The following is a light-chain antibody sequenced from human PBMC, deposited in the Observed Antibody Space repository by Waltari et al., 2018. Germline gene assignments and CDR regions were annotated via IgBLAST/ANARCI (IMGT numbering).Light chain of an antibody. CDR3: CSYETLVSVV. CDR1: GSDVGACYH. CDR2: DGT. J-gene: IGLJ1*01. Sequence: QSVLTQPPSVSGAPGQTITIPCTGTGSDVGACYHVHWYQQLPRTAPKLILYDGTNRTSGVPARFFGSTSGTSASLAIYGLQAEDEADYYCCSYETLVSVVFGAGTKLTVL. V-gene: IGLV2-23*01.